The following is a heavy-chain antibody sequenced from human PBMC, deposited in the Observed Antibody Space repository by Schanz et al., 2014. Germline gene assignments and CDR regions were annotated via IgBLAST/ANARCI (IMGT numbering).Heavy chain of an antibody. CDR2: ISTFRNEDT. Sequence: QVQLVQSGAEVKKPGASVRVSCKVSGYAFTTYGISWVRQAPGQGPEFMGWISTFRNEDTNSAQRFQGRLTMTTDTSTSTAYMELRSLRADDTAVYYCARGGGPEDGFDTWGQGTMLTVSS. CDR1: GYAFTTYG. D-gene: IGHD5-12*01. CDR3: ARGGGPEDGFDT. J-gene: IGHJ3*02. V-gene: IGHV1-18*01.